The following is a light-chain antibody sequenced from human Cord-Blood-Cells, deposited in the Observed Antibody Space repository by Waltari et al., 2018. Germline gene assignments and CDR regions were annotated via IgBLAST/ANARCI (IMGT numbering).Light chain of an antibody. Sequence: DIQMPPSPSSLSASVGDRVTIPCRASQSISSYLNWYKQKPGKAPKLLIYAASSLQSGVPSRFSGSGSGTDFTLTISSLQPEDFATYYCQQSYSTPYSFGQGTKLEIK. V-gene: IGKV1-39*01. J-gene: IGKJ2*03. CDR2: AAS. CDR3: QQSYSTPYS. CDR1: QSISSY.